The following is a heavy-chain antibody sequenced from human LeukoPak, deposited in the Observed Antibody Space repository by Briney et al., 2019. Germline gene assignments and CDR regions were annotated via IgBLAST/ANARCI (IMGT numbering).Heavy chain of an antibody. CDR3: AKDMRRKLWFGELSY. CDR2: ISWNSGSI. J-gene: IGHJ4*02. CDR1: GFTFDDYA. V-gene: IGHV3-9*03. D-gene: IGHD3-10*01. Sequence: PGRSLRLSCAASGFTFDDYAMHWVRQAPGKGLEWVSGISWNSGSIGYADSVKGRFTIPRDNAKNSLYLQMNSLRAEDMALYYCAKDMRRKLWFGELSYWGQGTLVTVSS.